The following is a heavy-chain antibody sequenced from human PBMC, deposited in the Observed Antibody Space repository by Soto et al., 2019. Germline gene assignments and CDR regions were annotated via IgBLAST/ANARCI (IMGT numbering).Heavy chain of an antibody. Sequence: SETLSLTCTVSGGSISSYYWSWIRQPPGKGLEWIGYIYYSGSTNYNPSLKSRVTISVDTSKNQFSLKLISVTAADTAVYYCARGHGSGSYLIKPPGYYGMDVWGQGNTVTVSS. CDR2: IYYSGST. J-gene: IGHJ6*02. V-gene: IGHV4-59*01. CDR1: GGSISSYY. D-gene: IGHD3-10*01. CDR3: ARGHGSGSYLIKPPGYYGMDV.